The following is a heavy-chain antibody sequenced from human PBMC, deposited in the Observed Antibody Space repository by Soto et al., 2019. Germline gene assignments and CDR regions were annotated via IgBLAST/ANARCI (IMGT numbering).Heavy chain of an antibody. CDR1: GFTFSSYA. D-gene: IGHD3-16*01. V-gene: IGHV3-21*01. J-gene: IGHJ5*02. CDR2: IRRSSSNI. Sequence: PGGSLRLSCAASGFTFSSYAMHWVRQAPGKGLEWVAAIRRSSSNIYYADSVKGRFTISRDNAKNSLYLQMNSLRAEDTAVYYCARDLHDYVSFRFDPWGQGTLVTVSS. CDR3: ARDLHDYVSFRFDP.